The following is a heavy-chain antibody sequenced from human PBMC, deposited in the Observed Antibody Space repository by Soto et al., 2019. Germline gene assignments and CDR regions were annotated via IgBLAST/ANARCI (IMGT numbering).Heavy chain of an antibody. CDR3: ARDPHEFWTSYWFDS. V-gene: IGHV1-18*01. Sequence: ASVKVSCKTSGYTFNTYGINWVQQAPGQGLELMGWISAYDGKTTYAEKFQGRVTLTTDTSTSTAYTELRSLRSDDTAIYYCARDPHEFWTSYWFDSWGQGTPVTVSS. D-gene: IGHD3-3*01. J-gene: IGHJ5*01. CDR1: GYTFNTYG. CDR2: ISAYDGKT.